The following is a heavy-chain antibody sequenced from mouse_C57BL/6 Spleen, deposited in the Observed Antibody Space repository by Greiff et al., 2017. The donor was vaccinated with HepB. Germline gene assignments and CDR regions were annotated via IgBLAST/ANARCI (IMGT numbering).Heavy chain of an antibody. D-gene: IGHD2-1*01. Sequence: QVQLQQSGAELVRPGTSVKMSCKASGYTFTNYWIGWAKQRPGHGLEWIGDIYPGGGYTNYNEKFKSKATLTADKSSSTAYMQFSSLTSEDSAIYYCARSYGNYLWYFDVWGTGTTVTVSS. J-gene: IGHJ1*03. V-gene: IGHV1-63*01. CDR1: GYTFTNYW. CDR2: IYPGGGYT. CDR3: ARSYGNYLWYFDV.